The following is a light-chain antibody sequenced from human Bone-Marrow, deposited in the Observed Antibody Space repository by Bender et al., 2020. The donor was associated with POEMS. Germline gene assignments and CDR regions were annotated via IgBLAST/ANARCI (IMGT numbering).Light chain of an antibody. Sequence: QSVLTQPPSASGTPGQRFTISCSGSNIDIGSNFVYWYQHLPGTAPKLLIYKNNQRPSGVPDRFSGSKSATSASLAISELRSDDEADYYCAAWNGNLRGWMFGGGTKLTVL. CDR2: KNN. CDR3: AAWNGNLRGWM. V-gene: IGLV1-47*01. CDR1: NIDIGSNF. J-gene: IGLJ3*02.